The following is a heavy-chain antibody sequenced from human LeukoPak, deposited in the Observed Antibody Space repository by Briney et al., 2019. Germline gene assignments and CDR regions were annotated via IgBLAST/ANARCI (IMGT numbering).Heavy chain of an antibody. V-gene: IGHV4-34*01. CDR1: GFTFSNAW. Sequence: LSCAASGFTFSNAWMSWVRQPPGKGLEWIGEINHSGSTNYNPSLKSRVTISVDTSKNQFSLKLSSVTAADTAVYYCARIPYSSSWYFDYWGQGTLVTVSS. D-gene: IGHD6-13*01. J-gene: IGHJ4*02. CDR2: INHSGST. CDR3: ARIPYSSSWYFDY.